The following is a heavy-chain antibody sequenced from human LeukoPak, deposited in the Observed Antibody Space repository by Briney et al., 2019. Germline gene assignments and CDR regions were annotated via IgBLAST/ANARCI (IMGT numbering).Heavy chain of an antibody. V-gene: IGHV1-8*01. CDR2: MNPNSGNT. Sequence: ASVKVSCKASGYTFTSYDINWVRQATGQGLEWMGWMNPNSGNTGYAQKFQGRVTMTRNTSISTAYMELSSLRSEDTAVYYCARNGITGTTGSSYYYYYMDVWGKGTAVTVSS. CDR1: GYTFTSYD. D-gene: IGHD1-7*01. J-gene: IGHJ6*03. CDR3: ARNGITGTTGSSYYYYYMDV.